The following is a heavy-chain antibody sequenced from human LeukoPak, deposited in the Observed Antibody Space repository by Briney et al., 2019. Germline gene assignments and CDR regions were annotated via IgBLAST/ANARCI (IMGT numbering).Heavy chain of an antibody. D-gene: IGHD2/OR15-2a*01. V-gene: IGHV1-8*01. J-gene: IGHJ5*02. CDR3: ARVNIKWFDP. CDR1: GFTFTSYD. Sequence: ASVKVSCKASGFTFTSYDINWVRQASGQGLEWMGWMNPNNGNTGYAQKLQGRVTMTTDTSTSTAYMELRSLRSDDTTVYYCARVNIKWFDPWGQGTLVTVSS. CDR2: MNPNNGNT.